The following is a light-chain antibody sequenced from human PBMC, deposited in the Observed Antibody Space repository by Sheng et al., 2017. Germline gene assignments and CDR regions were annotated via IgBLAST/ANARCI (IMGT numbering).Light chain of an antibody. CDR1: QSVSSNY. V-gene: IGKV3-20*01. CDR2: GAS. Sequence: ESVLTQSPGTLSLSPGERATLSCRASQSVSSNYLAWYLQKPGQAPRLLIYGASSRATGIPDRFSGSGSGTDFTLTISRLEPEDFAVYYCHQYGSSPGTFGQGTKVE. J-gene: IGKJ1*01. CDR3: HQYGSSPGT.